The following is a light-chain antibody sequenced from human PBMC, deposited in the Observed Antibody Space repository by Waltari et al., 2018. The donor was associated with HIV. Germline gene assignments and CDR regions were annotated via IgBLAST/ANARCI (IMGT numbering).Light chain of an antibody. Sequence: QSALTQPATVSGPPGQSITISCTGTNTDVGGYDLVSWYQQHPGKAPKLIIYGVTERPSGVSIHFSGSKSGNTASLTISGLRAEDEADYYCCSFAGSSTWVFGGGTKLTVL. CDR2: GVT. J-gene: IGLJ3*02. CDR1: NTDVGGYDL. V-gene: IGLV2-23*02. CDR3: CSFAGSSTWV.